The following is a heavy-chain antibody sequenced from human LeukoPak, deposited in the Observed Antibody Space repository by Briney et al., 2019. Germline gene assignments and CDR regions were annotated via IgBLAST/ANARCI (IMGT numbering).Heavy chain of an antibody. D-gene: IGHD2-2*01. CDR2: IYSSGST. V-gene: IGHV4-4*07. Sequence: PSETLSLTCTVSGGSISTYYWSWIRQPAGKGLEWIGRIYSSGSTNYNPSLKSRVTISVDTSKNQFSLKLSSVTAADTAVYYCARGPRVVPAAYWYFDLWGRGTLVTVSS. CDR1: GGSISTYY. J-gene: IGHJ2*01. CDR3: ARGPRVVPAAYWYFDL.